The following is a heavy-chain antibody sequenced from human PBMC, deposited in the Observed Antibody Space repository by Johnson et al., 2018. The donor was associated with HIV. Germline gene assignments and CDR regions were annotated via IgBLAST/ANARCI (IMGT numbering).Heavy chain of an antibody. J-gene: IGHJ3*02. CDR1: GFTFSNAW. D-gene: IGHD2-8*02. CDR3: TTVGGILGTYAFDI. V-gene: IGHV3-15*01. CDR2: IKSKTDGGTT. Sequence: EQLVESGGGLVKPGGSLRLSCAASGFTFSNAWMSWVRQAPGKGLEWVGRIKSKTDGGTTDYAAPVKGRFTITRDDSKNTLYLQMNSLKTEDTALYYCTTVGGILGTYAFDIWGQGTMVTVSS.